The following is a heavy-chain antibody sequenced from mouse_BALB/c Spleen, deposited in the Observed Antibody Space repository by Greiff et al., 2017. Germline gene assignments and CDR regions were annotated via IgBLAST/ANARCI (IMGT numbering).Heavy chain of an antibody. V-gene: IGHV5-9-3*01. CDR3: ATSYRDPCFDV. CDR2: ISSGGSYT. J-gene: IGHJ1*01. CDR1: GFTFSSYA. Sequence: EVKLVESGGGLVKPGGSLKLSCAASGFTFSSYAMSWVRQTPEKRLEWVATISSGGSYTYYPDSVKGRFTISRDNAKNTLYLQMSSLRSEDTAMYYCATSYRDPCFDVWGAGTTVTVSA. D-gene: IGHD2-14*01.